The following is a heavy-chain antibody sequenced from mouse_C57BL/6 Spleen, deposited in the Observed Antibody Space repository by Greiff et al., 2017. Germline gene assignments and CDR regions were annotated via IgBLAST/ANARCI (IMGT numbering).Heavy chain of an antibody. D-gene: IGHD2-3*01. Sequence: QVQLQQPGAELVKPGASVQLSCKASGYTFTSYWMHWVKQRPGQGLEWIGMIHPNSGSTNYNEKFKSKATLTVDKSSSTAYMQLSSLTSEDSAVYYCARVDGYYSDYWGQGTTLTVSS. CDR3: ARVDGYYSDY. V-gene: IGHV1-64*01. J-gene: IGHJ2*01. CDR2: IHPNSGST. CDR1: GYTFTSYW.